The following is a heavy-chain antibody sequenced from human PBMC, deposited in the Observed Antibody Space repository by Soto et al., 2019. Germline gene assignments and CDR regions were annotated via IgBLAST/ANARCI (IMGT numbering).Heavy chain of an antibody. CDR1: GYTFSDYG. Sequence: QVQLVQSGAEVKRPGASVKVSCKTSGYTFSDYGINWVRQAPGQGLEWLGWISGYKGNTNHVQKVQGRVTMTTDSSTSTGYLELRSLTSDDTAVYYCARRRGDTSSSAGFDYWGQGTLVTVSS. CDR3: ARRRGDTSSSAGFDY. CDR2: ISGYKGNT. V-gene: IGHV1-18*01. J-gene: IGHJ4*02. D-gene: IGHD2-15*01.